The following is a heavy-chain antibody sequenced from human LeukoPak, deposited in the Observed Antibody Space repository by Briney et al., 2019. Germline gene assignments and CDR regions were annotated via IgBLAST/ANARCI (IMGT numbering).Heavy chain of an antibody. D-gene: IGHD2-21*01. CDR3: ARDRLWLDY. CDR1: GFSFSSYA. V-gene: IGHV3-23*01. CDR2: ISGSGDTT. Sequence: GGSLRLSCAASGFSFSSYAMSWVRQAPGKGLEWVSSISGSGDTTYYTDSVKGRFSISRDNSKNTLYLQMNSLRPEDTAVYYCARDRLWLDYWGQGTLVTVSS. J-gene: IGHJ4*02.